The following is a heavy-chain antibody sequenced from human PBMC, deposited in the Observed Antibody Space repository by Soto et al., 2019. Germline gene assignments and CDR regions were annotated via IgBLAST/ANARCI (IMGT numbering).Heavy chain of an antibody. CDR1: GFTFSSYW. V-gene: IGHV3-7*01. J-gene: IGHJ5*02. CDR2: IKQDGSEK. D-gene: IGHD3-22*01. CDR3: ARSPTLRHYYDSSGSWFDP. Sequence: GGSLRLSCAASGFTFSSYWMSWVRQAPGKGLEWVAKIKQDGSEKYYVDSVKGRFTISRDNAKNSLYLQMNSLRAEDTAVYYCARSPTLRHYYDSSGSWFDPWGQGTLVTVSS.